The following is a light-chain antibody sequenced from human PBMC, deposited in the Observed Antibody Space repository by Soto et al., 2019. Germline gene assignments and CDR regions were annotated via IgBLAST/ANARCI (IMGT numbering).Light chain of an antibody. J-gene: IGKJ2*01. V-gene: IGKV1-5*01. CDR2: DAS. Sequence: DIQMTQSPSTLSASVGDRVTITCRASQSISSWLAWYQQKPGKAPKLLIYDASSLESGVPSRFSGSGSGTEFTLTISSLKPDDFATYYCQQYNSYLYTFGQATKLESK. CDR3: QQYNSYLYT. CDR1: QSISSW.